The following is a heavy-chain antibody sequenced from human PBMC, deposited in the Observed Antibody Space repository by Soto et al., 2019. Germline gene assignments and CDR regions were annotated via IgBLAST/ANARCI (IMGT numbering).Heavy chain of an antibody. V-gene: IGHV4-30-2*01. D-gene: IGHD2-15*01. CDR1: GGSISSGGYS. CDR3: ARGYCSGGSCYSYSWFDP. Sequence: QLQLQESGSGLVKPSQTLSLTCAVSGGSISSGGYSWSWIRQPPGKGLDWIGYIYHSGTTFYNPSLKSRVTISVDRSKNQFSLKLRSVTAADTAVYYCARGYCSGGSCYSYSWFDPWGQGTLVTVSS. J-gene: IGHJ5*02. CDR2: IYHSGTT.